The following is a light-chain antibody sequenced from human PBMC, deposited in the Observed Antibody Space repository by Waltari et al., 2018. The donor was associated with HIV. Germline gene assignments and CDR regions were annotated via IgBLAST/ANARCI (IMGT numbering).Light chain of an antibody. CDR2: AAS. CDR3: QQSHGRAPVT. CDR1: QSISTD. V-gene: IGKV1-39*01. Sequence: IHMTQSPSSLSASVGDRVTITCRASQSISTDLNWYQQKPGKAPKVLIHAASNLQSGVPSRFSGSGSGTDFTLTISSLQREDIATYYCQQSHGRAPVTFGGGTKVEIK. J-gene: IGKJ4*01.